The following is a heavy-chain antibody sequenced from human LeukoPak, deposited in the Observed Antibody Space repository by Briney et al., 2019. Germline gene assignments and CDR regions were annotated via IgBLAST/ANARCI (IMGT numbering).Heavy chain of an antibody. CDR1: GGSISSGGYY. Sequence: SETLSLTCTVSGGSISSGGYYWSWIRQHPGKGLEWIGYIYYSGSTYYNPSLKSRVTISVDTSKNQFSLKLSSVTAADTAVYYCASTYSSSYEYFQHWGQGTLVTVSS. CDR3: ASTYSSSYEYFQH. J-gene: IGHJ1*01. D-gene: IGHD6-6*01. V-gene: IGHV4-31*03. CDR2: IYYSGST.